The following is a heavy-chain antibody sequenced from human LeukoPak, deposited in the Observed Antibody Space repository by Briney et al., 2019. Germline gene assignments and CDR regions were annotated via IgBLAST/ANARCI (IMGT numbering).Heavy chain of an antibody. Sequence: GGSLRLSCAASGFTFSSYGMHWVRQAPGKGLEWVAFIRYDGSNKYYADSVKGRFTISRDSSNNTLYLQMNSLRAEATAVYYCAKDLTTVTTQGDYWGQGTLVTVSS. V-gene: IGHV3-30*02. D-gene: IGHD4-17*01. J-gene: IGHJ4*02. CDR2: IRYDGSNK. CDR1: GFTFSSYG. CDR3: AKDLTTVTTQGDY.